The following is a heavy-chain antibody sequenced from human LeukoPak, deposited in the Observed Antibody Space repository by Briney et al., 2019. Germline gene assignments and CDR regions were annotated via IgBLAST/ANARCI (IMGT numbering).Heavy chain of an antibody. D-gene: IGHD3-22*01. J-gene: IGHJ3*02. CDR3: AREYYDSNKAPALDI. CDR1: GFTFSSYG. CDR2: IRYDGSNK. Sequence: GGSLRLSCAASGFTFSSYGMHWVRQAPGKGLEWVAFIRYDGSNKYYADSVKGRFTISRDNSKNTLYLQMNSLRAEDTAVYYCAREYYDSNKAPALDIWGQGTMVTVSS. V-gene: IGHV3-30*02.